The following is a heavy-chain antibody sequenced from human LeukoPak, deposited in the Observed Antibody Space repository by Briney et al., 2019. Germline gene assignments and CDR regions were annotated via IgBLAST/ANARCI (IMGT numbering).Heavy chain of an antibody. CDR2: IYSGGST. Sequence: GGSLRLSCAASGFTVSSNYMSWVRQAPGKGLEWVSVIYSGGSTYYADSVKGRFTISRDNSKNTLYLQMNSLRAEDTAVYYCARDSVVAARYYYGMDVWAKGPRSPSP. CDR1: GFTVSSNY. D-gene: IGHD2-15*01. J-gene: IGHJ6*02. V-gene: IGHV3-53*01. CDR3: ARDSVVAARYYYGMDV.